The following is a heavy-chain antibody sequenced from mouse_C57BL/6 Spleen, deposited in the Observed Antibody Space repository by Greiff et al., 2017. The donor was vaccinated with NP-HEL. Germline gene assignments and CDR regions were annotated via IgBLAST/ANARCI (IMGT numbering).Heavy chain of an antibody. CDR1: GFTFTDYY. V-gene: IGHV7-3*01. J-gene: IGHJ4*01. CDR3: ARYIGIYYGNLYYAMDY. Sequence: EVQVVESGGGLVQPGGSLSLSCAASGFTFTDYYMSWVRQPPGKALEWLGFIRNKANGYTTEYSASVKGRFTISRDNSQSILYLQMNALRAEDSATYYCARYIGIYYGNLYYAMDYWGQGTSVTVSS. D-gene: IGHD2-1*01. CDR2: IRNKANGYTT.